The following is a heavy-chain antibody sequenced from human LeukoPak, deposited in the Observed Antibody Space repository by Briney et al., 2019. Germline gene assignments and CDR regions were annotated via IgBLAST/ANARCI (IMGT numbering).Heavy chain of an antibody. CDR2: IYYSGST. J-gene: IGHJ6*02. V-gene: IGHV4-59*01. Sequence: NSSETLSLTCTVSGGSISSYYWSWIRQPPGKGLEWIGYIYYSGSTNYNPSLKSRVTISVDTSKNQFSLKLSSVTAADTAVYYCARDTNGVSYGMDVWGQGTTVTVSS. CDR1: GGSISSYY. CDR3: ARDTNGVSYGMDV. D-gene: IGHD2-8*01.